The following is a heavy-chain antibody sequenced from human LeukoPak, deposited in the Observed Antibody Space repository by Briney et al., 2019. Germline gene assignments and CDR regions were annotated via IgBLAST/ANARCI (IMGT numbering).Heavy chain of an antibody. CDR2: ISSSSSYI. J-gene: IGHJ6*03. CDR3: AREGIIVGSMAHYYNMDV. D-gene: IGHD1-26*01. CDR1: GFTFSSYS. Sequence: GGSLRLSCAASGFTFSSYSMNWVRQAPGKGLEWVSSISSSSSYIYYADSVKGRFTISRDNAKNSLYLQMNSLRAEDTAVYYCAREGIIVGSMAHYYNMDVWGKGTTVIVSS. V-gene: IGHV3-21*04.